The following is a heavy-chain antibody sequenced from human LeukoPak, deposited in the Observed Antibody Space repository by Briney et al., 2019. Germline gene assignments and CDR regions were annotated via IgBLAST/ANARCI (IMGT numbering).Heavy chain of an antibody. CDR2: IRDDGT. D-gene: IGHD6-6*01. CDR3: AKGGIAARRSYMDV. CDR1: GFTLSSCA. V-gene: IGHV3-23*01. Sequence: PGGSLRLSCAASGFTLSSCAMSWVRQAPGRGLEWVSAIRDDGTWYADSVKGRFTISRDSSKNTLYLQMNSLRAEDTAVYYCAKGGIAARRSYMDVWGKGTTVTVSS. J-gene: IGHJ6*03.